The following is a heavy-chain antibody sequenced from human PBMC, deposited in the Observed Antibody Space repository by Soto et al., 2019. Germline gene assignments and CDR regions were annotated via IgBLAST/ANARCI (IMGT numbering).Heavy chain of an antibody. D-gene: IGHD5-12*01. CDR1: GASITYGGYS. CDR2: TSHLEST. CDR3: ARGGGYDPFDY. V-gene: IGHV4-30-2*01. J-gene: IGHJ4*02. Sequence: PSETLSLTCTLSGASITYGGYSWSWIRQPPGKDLEWLGYTSHLESTFYNPSFQSRLTLSIDRSKNQFSLKLASMTAADTAVYYCARGGGYDPFDYWGQGTLVTVSS.